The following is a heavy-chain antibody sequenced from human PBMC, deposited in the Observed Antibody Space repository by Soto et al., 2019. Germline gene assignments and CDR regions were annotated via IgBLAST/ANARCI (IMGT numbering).Heavy chain of an antibody. CDR3: TTDLVVVVAATPFDY. V-gene: IGHV3-15*01. J-gene: IGHJ4*02. CDR2: IKSKTDGGTT. D-gene: IGHD2-15*01. Sequence: EVQLVESGGGLVKPGGSLRLSCAASGFTFSNAWMSWVRQAPGKGLEWVGRIKSKTDGGTTDYAAPVKGRFTISRDDSKTTLYLQMNSLKTEDTAVYYCTTDLVVVVAATPFDYWGQGTLVTVSS. CDR1: GFTFSNAW.